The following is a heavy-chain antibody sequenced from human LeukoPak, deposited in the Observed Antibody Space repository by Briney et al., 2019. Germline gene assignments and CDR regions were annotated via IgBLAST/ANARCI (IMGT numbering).Heavy chain of an antibody. D-gene: IGHD6-13*01. Sequence: KPSETLSLTCTVSGGSISSSSYYWGWIRQPPGKGLEWIGSIYYSGSTYYNPSLKSRVTISVDTPKNQFSLKLSSVTAADTAVYYCARQRIAAAAPFDYWGQGTLVTVSS. J-gene: IGHJ4*02. CDR1: GGSISSSSYY. CDR3: ARQRIAAAAPFDY. CDR2: IYYSGST. V-gene: IGHV4-39*01.